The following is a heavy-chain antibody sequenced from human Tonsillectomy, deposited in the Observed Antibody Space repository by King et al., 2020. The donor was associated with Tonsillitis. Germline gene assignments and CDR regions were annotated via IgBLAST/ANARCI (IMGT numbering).Heavy chain of an antibody. CDR1: GFTFRTYS. V-gene: IGHV3-21*01. CDR2: ISSSSSSYI. Sequence: VQLVESGGGLVKPGGSLRLSCAASGFTFRTYSMNWVRQAPGKGLEWVSSISSSSSSYIYYADSVKGRFTISRDNAKDSLYLQMNSLRAEDTAVYYCARALPDFWSGFIYPYFDYWGQGTLVTVSS. D-gene: IGHD3-3*01. J-gene: IGHJ4*02. CDR3: ARALPDFWSGFIYPYFDY.